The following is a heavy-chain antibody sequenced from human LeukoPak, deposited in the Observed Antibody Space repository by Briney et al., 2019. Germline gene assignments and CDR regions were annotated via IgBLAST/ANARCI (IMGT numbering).Heavy chain of an antibody. V-gene: IGHV3-9*01. CDR1: GFTFDDYA. CDR2: ISWNSGSI. D-gene: IGHD2-15*01. Sequence: GGSLRLSCAASGFTFDDYAMHWVRQAPGKGLEWVSGISWNSGSIGYADSVKGRFTIPRDNAKNSLYLQMNSLRAEDTALYYCAKDKGGSGGSYYGMDVWGQGTTVTVSS. CDR3: AKDKGGSGGSYYGMDV. J-gene: IGHJ6*02.